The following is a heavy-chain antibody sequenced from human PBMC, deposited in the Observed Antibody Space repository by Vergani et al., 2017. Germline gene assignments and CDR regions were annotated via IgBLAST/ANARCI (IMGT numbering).Heavy chain of an antibody. Sequence: QVQLVQSGAEVKKPGASVKVSCKASGYTFTSYYMHWVRQAPGQGLEWMGIINPSGGSTSYAQKFQGRVTMTRDTSTSTVYMELSSLRSEDTAVYYCARETFNYDILTGYYPDAFDIWGQGTMVTVSS. V-gene: IGHV1-46*01. CDR1: GYTFTSYY. CDR3: ARETFNYDILTGYYPDAFDI. J-gene: IGHJ3*02. CDR2: INPSGGST. D-gene: IGHD3-9*01.